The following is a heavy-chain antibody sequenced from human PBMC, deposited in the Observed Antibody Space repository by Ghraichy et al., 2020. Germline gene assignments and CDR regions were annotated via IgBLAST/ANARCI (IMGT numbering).Heavy chain of an antibody. CDR3: ASGGSRGFNY. J-gene: IGHJ4*02. CDR2: IYNSGDT. D-gene: IGHD2-15*01. V-gene: IGHV4-4*07. CDR1: GDSISSYY. Sequence: SETLSLTCTVSGDSISSYYWNWIRQPAGKGLEWIGRIYNSGDTNYNPSLKSRVTMSTDTSRKQFSLQLSSVTAADTAVYYCASGGSRGFNYWGQGILVTVSS.